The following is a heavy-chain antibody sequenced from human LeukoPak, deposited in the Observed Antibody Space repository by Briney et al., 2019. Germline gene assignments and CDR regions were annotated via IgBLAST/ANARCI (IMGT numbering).Heavy chain of an antibody. CDR2: ISPSGAST. V-gene: IGHV1-46*01. CDR1: GYTFTSNY. CDR3: ARDNSVRDEAWWFSP. J-gene: IGHJ5*02. D-gene: IGHD5-24*01. Sequence: ASVKVSCKSFGYTFTSNYMHWVRQAPGQGPEWMGVISPSGASTTYAQTFQGRVTLTRDMSTSTDYLELSSLRSEDTAVYYCARDNSVRDEAWWFSPWGQGTLVTVSS.